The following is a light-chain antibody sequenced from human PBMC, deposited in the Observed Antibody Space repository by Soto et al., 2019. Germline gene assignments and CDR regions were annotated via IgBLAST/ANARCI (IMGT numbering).Light chain of an antibody. J-gene: IGKJ1*01. V-gene: IGKV3-20*01. CDR2: GAY. CDR1: QSVSSSY. Sequence: EIVLTQSPGTLSLSPGERATLSCRASQSVSSSYLAWYQQKPGQAPRLLIYGAYSRTTGIPDSFSDSGSGTDFTLTISRLEPEDLAVYYCQQDGSSRTFGQGTKVEIK. CDR3: QQDGSSRT.